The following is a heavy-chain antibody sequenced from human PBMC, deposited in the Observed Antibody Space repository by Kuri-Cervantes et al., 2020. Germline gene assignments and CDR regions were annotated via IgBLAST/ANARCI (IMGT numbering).Heavy chain of an antibody. CDR1: GYTFTTYD. CDR2: MNPSSGNT. V-gene: IGHV1-8*02. D-gene: IGHD6-13*01. CDR3: AKDPTPGFELVGNWFDP. Sequence: ASVKVSCKASGYTFTTYDIHWVRQATGQGLEWMGWMNPSSGNTGCAQKFQGRVTMTRDTSRSTAYMDLNSLRSDDTAVYYCAKDPTPGFELVGNWFDPWGQGTLVTVSS. J-gene: IGHJ5*02.